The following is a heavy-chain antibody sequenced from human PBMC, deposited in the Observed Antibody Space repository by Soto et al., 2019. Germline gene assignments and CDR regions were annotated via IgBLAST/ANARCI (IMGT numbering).Heavy chain of an antibody. CDR2: INHSGST. Sequence: LSLTCAVYGGSFSGYYWSWIRQPPGKGLEWIGEINHSGSTNYNPSLKSRVTISVDTSKNQFSLKLSSVTAADTAVYYCARGMGMATAGYYYGMDVWGQGTTVTVSS. CDR1: GGSFSGYY. V-gene: IGHV4-34*01. J-gene: IGHJ6*02. CDR3: ARGMGMATAGYYYGMDV. D-gene: IGHD5-12*01.